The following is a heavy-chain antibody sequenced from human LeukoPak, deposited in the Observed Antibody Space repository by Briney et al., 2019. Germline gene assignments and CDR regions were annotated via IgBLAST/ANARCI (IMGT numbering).Heavy chain of an antibody. CDR3: AKGYCSSTSCYADVAYFQH. CDR2: ISGSGGST. D-gene: IGHD2-2*01. CDR1: GFTFSSYA. V-gene: IGHV3-23*01. J-gene: IGHJ1*01. Sequence: GGSLRLSCAASGFTFSSYAMSWVRQAPGKGLEWVSAISGSGGSTYYADSVKGRFTISRDNSKNTLYLQMNSLRAEDTAVYYCAKGYCSSTSCYADVAYFQHWGQGALVTVSS.